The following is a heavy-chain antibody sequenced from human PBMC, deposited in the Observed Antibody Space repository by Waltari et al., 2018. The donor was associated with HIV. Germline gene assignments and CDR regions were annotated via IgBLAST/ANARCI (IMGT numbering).Heavy chain of an antibody. Sequence: EVQLVESGGGLVKPGGSLRLSCAASGFTFSSYSMNWVRQAPGKGLEWVSSISSSSNYIYYADSVKGRFTISRDNAKNSLYLQMNSLRAEDTAVYYCARTYNWNDVADYWGQGTLVTVSS. V-gene: IGHV3-21*01. CDR2: ISSSSNYI. D-gene: IGHD1-1*01. CDR3: ARTYNWNDVADY. CDR1: GFTFSSYS. J-gene: IGHJ4*02.